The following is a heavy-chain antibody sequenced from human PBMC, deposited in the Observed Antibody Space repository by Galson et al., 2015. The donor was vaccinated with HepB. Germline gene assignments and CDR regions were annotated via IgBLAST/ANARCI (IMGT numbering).Heavy chain of an antibody. V-gene: IGHV3-73*01. CDR1: GFTFSGSA. J-gene: IGHJ3*02. D-gene: IGHD5-12*01. CDR2: IRSKANSYAT. CDR3: TRLIGYGLAFDI. Sequence: SLRLSCAASGFTFSGSAMHWVRQASGKGLEWVGRIRSKANSYATAYAASVKGRFTISRDDSKNTAYLQMNSLKTEDTAVYYCTRLIGYGLAFDIWGQGTMVTVSS.